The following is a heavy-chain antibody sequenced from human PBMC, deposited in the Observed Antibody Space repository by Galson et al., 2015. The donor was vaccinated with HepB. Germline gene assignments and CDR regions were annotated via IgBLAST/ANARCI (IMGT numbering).Heavy chain of an antibody. CDR2: FDPEDGET. J-gene: IGHJ6*02. CDR3: ATESTVTIDQNYYYYGMDV. Sequence: SVKVSCKVSGYTLTELSMHWVRQAPGKGLEWMGGFDPEDGETIYAQKFQGRVTMTEDTSTDTAYMELSSLRSEDTAVYYCATESTVTIDQNYYYYGMDVWGQGTTVTVSS. D-gene: IGHD4-11*01. CDR1: GYTLTELS. V-gene: IGHV1-24*01.